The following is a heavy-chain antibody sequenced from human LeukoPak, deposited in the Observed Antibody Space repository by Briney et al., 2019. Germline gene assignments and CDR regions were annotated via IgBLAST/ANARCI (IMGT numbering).Heavy chain of an antibody. D-gene: IGHD6-19*01. V-gene: IGHV4-34*01. CDR3: ARVKQWARYDY. CDR1: GGSFSGYY. J-gene: IGHJ4*02. Sequence: SETLSLTCAVYGGSFSGYYWSWIRQPPGKGLEWIGEINHSGSTNYNPSLKSRVTISVDTSKNQFSLKLSSVTAADTAVYYCARVKQWARYDYWGQGTLVTVSS. CDR2: INHSGST.